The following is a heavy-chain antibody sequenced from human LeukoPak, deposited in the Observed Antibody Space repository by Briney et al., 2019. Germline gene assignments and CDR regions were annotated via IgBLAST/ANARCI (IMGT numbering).Heavy chain of an antibody. CDR3: AKADDPYNWFDP. V-gene: IGHV3-23*01. Sequence: PGGSLRLSCAASGFTFSSYAVSWVRQAPGKGLEWVSAISGSGGSTYYADSVKGRFTISRDNSKNTLYLQMNSLRAEDTAVYYCAKADDPYNWFDPWGQGTLVTVSS. J-gene: IGHJ5*02. CDR1: GFTFSSYA. D-gene: IGHD5-24*01. CDR2: ISGSGGST.